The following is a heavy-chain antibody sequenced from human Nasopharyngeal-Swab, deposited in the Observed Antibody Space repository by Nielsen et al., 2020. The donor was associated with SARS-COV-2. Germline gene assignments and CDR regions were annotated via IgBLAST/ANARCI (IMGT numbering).Heavy chain of an antibody. CDR1: GFTFSSYA. V-gene: IGHV3-30-3*01. Sequence: GGSLRLSCAASGFTFSSYAMHWVRQAPGKGLEWVAVISYDGSNKYYADSVKGRFTISRDNSKNTLYLQMNSLRAEDTAVYCCARDRITMVRGVYLDYWGQGTLVTVSS. CDR3: ARDRITMVRGVYLDY. J-gene: IGHJ4*02. D-gene: IGHD3-10*01. CDR2: ISYDGSNK.